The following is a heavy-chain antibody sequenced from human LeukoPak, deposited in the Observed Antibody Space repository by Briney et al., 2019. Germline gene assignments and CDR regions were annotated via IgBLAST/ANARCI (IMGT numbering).Heavy chain of an antibody. J-gene: IGHJ4*02. Sequence: SQTLSLTCAVSGGSISSGGYSWRWIRQPPGKGLEWIGYIYHSGSTYYNPSLKSRVTISVDRSKNQFSLKLSSVTAADTAVYYCARESRGDYEGAFDYWGQGTLVTVSS. D-gene: IGHD4-17*01. CDR1: GGSISSGGYS. CDR3: ARESRGDYEGAFDY. CDR2: IYHSGST. V-gene: IGHV4-30-2*01.